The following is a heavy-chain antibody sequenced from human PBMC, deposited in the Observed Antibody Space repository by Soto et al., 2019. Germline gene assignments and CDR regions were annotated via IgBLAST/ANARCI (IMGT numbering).Heavy chain of an antibody. CDR1: VPTTSDYY. V-gene: IGHV4-59*08. CDR3: ARHFRDAYTAIAF. J-gene: IGHJ4*02. D-gene: IGHD2-21*02. Sequence: ADPLSQTCSASVPTTSDYYVCRLRQPPGKGLEWIGYFSYVRGTNNSPSLKSRATISGDTSKNQLSLNLTSVTAADTAVYYCARHFRDAYTAIAFWGQGTLVTVS. CDR2: FSYVRGT.